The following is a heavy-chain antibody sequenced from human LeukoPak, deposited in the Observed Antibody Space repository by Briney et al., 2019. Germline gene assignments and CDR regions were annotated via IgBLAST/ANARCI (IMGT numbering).Heavy chain of an antibody. D-gene: IGHD2-21*02. V-gene: IGHV1-18*01. CDR2: ISAYNGNT. CDR1: GYTFTSYG. J-gene: IGHJ5*02. Sequence: ASVKVSCKASGYTFTSYGISWVRQAPGQGLEWMGWISAYNGNTNYAQKFQGRVTMTRDTSISTAYMELSRLRSDDTAVYYCATVVTARGGNWFDPWGQGTLVTVSS. CDR3: ATVVTARGGNWFDP.